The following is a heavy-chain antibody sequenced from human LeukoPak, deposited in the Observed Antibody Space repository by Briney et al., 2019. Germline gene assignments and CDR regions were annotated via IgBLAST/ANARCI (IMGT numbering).Heavy chain of an antibody. Sequence: GGSLRLSCTASGFTFGDYAMSWFRQAPGKGLEWVGFIRSKAYGGTTEYAASVKGRFTISRDDSKSIAYLQMNSLKTEDIDVYYCTRAPTNIQYFDWSPSIFSDYWGQGTLVTVSS. D-gene: IGHD3-9*01. CDR3: TRAPTNIQYFDWSPSIFSDY. CDR2: IRSKAYGGTT. J-gene: IGHJ4*02. V-gene: IGHV3-49*03. CDR1: GFTFGDYA.